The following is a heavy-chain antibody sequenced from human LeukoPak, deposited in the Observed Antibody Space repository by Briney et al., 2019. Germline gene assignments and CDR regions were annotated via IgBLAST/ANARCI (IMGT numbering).Heavy chain of an antibody. V-gene: IGHV1-2*02. Sequence: ASVKVSCKASGYTFTGYSMHWVRQAPGQGLEWMGWINPNSGGTNYAQKLQGRVTMTTDTSTSTAYMELRSLRSDDTAVYYCARDSLLWFGELLYPNWFDPWGQGTLVTVSS. CDR2: INPNSGGT. J-gene: IGHJ5*02. CDR1: GYTFTGYS. D-gene: IGHD3-10*01. CDR3: ARDSLLWFGELLYPNWFDP.